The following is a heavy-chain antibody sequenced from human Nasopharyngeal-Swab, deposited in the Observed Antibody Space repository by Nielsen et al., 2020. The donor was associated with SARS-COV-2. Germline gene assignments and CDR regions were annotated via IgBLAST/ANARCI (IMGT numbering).Heavy chain of an antibody. CDR2: IYSGGSST. D-gene: IGHD1-14*01. J-gene: IGHJ6*02. CDR1: GFTFSSYA. CDR3: ARVETANYYYYGMDV. Sequence: GGSLRLSCAASGFTFSSYAMSWVRQAPGKGLKWVSVIYSGGSSTYYADSVKGRFTISRDNSKNTLYLQMNSLRAEDTAVYYCARVETANYYYYGMDVWDQGTTVTVSS. V-gene: IGHV3-23*03.